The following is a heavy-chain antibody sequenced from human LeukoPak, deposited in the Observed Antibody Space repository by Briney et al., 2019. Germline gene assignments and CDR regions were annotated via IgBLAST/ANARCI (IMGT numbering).Heavy chain of an antibody. Sequence: ASVKVSSKASGDTFTNYYMHWVRQAPGQGLEWMGIINPIGASTSYAQKFQGRVAMTRDTSTTTVYMELYSLRSDDTAIYYCARGAIFGVVILENLLDYWGQGTLVTVSS. CDR2: INPIGAST. D-gene: IGHD3-3*01. V-gene: IGHV1-46*01. J-gene: IGHJ4*02. CDR3: ARGAIFGVVILENLLDY. CDR1: GDTFTNYY.